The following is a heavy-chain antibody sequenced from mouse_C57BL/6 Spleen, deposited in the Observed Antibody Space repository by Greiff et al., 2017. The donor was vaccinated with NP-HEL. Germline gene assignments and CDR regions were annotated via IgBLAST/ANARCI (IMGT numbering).Heavy chain of an antibody. Sequence: VQLQQSGPELVKPGASVKISCKASGYTFTDYYMNWVKQSHGKSLEWIGDINPNNGGTSYNQKFKGKATLTVDKSSSTAYMELRSLTSEDSAVYYCAHYYGSSHWYFDVWGTGTTVTVSS. J-gene: IGHJ1*03. V-gene: IGHV1-26*01. D-gene: IGHD1-1*01. CDR1: GYTFTDYY. CDR2: INPNNGGT. CDR3: AHYYGSSHWYFDV.